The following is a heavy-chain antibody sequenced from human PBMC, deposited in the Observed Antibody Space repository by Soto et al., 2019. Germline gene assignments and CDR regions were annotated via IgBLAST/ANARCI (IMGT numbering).Heavy chain of an antibody. V-gene: IGHV4-34*01. CDR2: INHSGST. D-gene: IGHD3-9*01. CDR1: GESFSGYY. J-gene: IGHJ4*02. Sequence: SETLSLTCAVYGESFSGYYWSWIRQPPGKGLEWIGEINHSGSTNYNPSLKSRVTISVDTSKNQFSLKLTSVTAADTAVYYCARLVPGLRYKVTYHFDYWGQGTRVTVSS. CDR3: ARLVPGLRYKVTYHFDY.